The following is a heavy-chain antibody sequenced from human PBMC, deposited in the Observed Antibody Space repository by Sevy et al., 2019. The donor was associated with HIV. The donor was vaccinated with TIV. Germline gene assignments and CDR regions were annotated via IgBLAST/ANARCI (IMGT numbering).Heavy chain of an antibody. D-gene: IGHD6-13*01. V-gene: IGHV4-34*01. CDR1: GGSFSGYY. Sequence: SETLSLTCAVYGGSFSGYYWSWIRQPPGKGLEWIGEINHSGSTNYNASLKSRVTISVDTSKNQFSLELSSVTAAETAVYYCARADAEAAAGTGIGYYFDYWGQGTLVTVSS. CDR2: INHSGST. J-gene: IGHJ4*02. CDR3: ARADAEAAAGTGIGYYFDY.